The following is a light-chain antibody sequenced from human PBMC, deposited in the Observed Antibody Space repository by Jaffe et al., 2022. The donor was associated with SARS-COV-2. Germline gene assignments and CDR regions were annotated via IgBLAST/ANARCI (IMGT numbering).Light chain of an antibody. Sequence: DVQMTQSPSSLSASVGDRVTITCRASQGIRNDLGWYQQKFGKAPRRLVYAASSLQSGVPSRFSGSASGTEFTLTISSLQPEDCATYYCLQYNGFPYTFGQGTKLEIK. J-gene: IGKJ2*01. CDR1: QGIRND. V-gene: IGKV1-17*01. CDR2: AAS. CDR3: LQYNGFPYT.